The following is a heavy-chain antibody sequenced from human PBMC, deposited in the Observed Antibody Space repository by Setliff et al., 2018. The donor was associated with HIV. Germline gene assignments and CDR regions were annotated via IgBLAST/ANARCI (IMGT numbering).Heavy chain of an antibody. J-gene: IGHJ3*02. V-gene: IGHV4-4*02. Sequence: TSETLSLTCEVSGGSISSTKWWNWVRQPPGKGLEWIGEIYQSGTTNYDPSLKSRVTVSVDTSNNQFSLELSSVTAADTAVYYCARKSTLRYYYGSGSLDAFDIWGQGTKVTVSS. CDR3: ARKSTLRYYYGSGSLDAFDI. D-gene: IGHD3-10*01. CDR1: GGSISSTKW. CDR2: IYQSGTT.